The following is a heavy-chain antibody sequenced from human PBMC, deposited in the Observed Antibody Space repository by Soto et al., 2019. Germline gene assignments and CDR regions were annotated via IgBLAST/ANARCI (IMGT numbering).Heavy chain of an antibody. V-gene: IGHV4-39*01. J-gene: IGHJ4*02. CDR3: ARHLSDGYNTIDY. CDR2: IYYSGST. Sequence: PSETLSLTCTVSGGSISSSSYYWGWIRQPPGKGLEWIGSIYYSGSTYYNPSLKSRVTISVDTSKNQFSLKLSSVTAADTAVYYCARHLSDGYNTIDYWGQGTLVTVSS. CDR1: GGSISSSSYY. D-gene: IGHD5-12*01.